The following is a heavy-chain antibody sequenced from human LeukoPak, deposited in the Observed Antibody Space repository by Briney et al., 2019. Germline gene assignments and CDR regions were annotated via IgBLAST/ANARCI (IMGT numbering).Heavy chain of an antibody. CDR1: GYTFTSYY. CDR2: INPSGGST. D-gene: IGHD3-16*01. Sequence: ASVKVSCKASGYTFTSYYMHWVRQAPGQGLEWMGIINPSGGSTSYAQKFQGRVTMTRDMSTSTAYMELRSLRSDDTAVYYCARDLMITFGGALGYWGQGTLVTVSS. V-gene: IGHV1-46*01. J-gene: IGHJ4*02. CDR3: ARDLMITFGGALGY.